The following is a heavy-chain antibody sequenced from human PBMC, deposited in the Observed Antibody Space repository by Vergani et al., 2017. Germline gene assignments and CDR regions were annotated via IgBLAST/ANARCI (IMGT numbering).Heavy chain of an antibody. J-gene: IGHJ5*02. CDR1: GFSLSNARMG. CDR3: ARTERYSYGVDWFDP. CDR2: IFSNDEK. V-gene: IGHV2-26*01. Sequence: QVTLKESGPVLVKPTETLTLTCTVSGFSLSNARMGVSWIRQPPGKALEWLAHIFSNDEKSYSTSLKSRITISKDTSKSQVVLTMTNMDPVDTATYYCARTERYSYGVDWFDPWGQGTLVTVSS. D-gene: IGHD5-18*01.